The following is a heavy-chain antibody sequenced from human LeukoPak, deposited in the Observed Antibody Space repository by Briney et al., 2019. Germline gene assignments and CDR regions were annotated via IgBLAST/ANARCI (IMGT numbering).Heavy chain of an antibody. Sequence: PGGSLRLSCAASGFTVSSYAMHWVRQAPGKGLEWVAVISYDGSNKYYADPVKGRFTISRDNSKNALYLQMNSLRAEDTAVYYCARDQLLLEYYYYYLDVWGKGTTVTVSS. CDR2: ISYDGSNK. CDR3: ARDQLLLEYYYYYLDV. D-gene: IGHD2-2*01. V-gene: IGHV3-30-3*01. J-gene: IGHJ6*03. CDR1: GFTVSSYA.